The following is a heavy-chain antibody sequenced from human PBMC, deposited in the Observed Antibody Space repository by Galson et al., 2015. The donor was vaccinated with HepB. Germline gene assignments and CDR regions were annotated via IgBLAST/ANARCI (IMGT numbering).Heavy chain of an antibody. CDR2: IKSKTDGGTT. CDR1: GFTFSNAW. J-gene: IGHJ5*02. CDR3: TTQNTAMVQTPS. Sequence: SLRLSCAASGFTFSNAWMSWVRQAPGKGLEWVGRIKSKTDGGTTDYAAPVKGRFTISRDDSKNTLYLQMNSLKTEDTAVYYCTTQNTAMVQTPSWGQGTLVTVSS. V-gene: IGHV3-15*01. D-gene: IGHD5-18*01.